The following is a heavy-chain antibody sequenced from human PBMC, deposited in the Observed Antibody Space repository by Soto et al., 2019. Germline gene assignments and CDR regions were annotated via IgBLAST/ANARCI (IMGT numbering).Heavy chain of an antibody. CDR2: IYWDDDK. J-gene: IGHJ4*02. V-gene: IGHV2-5*02. D-gene: IGHD1-26*01. CDR3: AHRGARGAVELDY. CDR1: GFSLNITGVG. Sequence: QITLKESGPTLVIPTQTLTLTCTFSGFSLNITGVGVGWIRQPPGEALEWLALIYWDDDKLYSPSLKTRVTLTKDTSKSQVVLTMTNMHPVDTATYYCAHRGARGAVELDYWGQGTLVTVSS.